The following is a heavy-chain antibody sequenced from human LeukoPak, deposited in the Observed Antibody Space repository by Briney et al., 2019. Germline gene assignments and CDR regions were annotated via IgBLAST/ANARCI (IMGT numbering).Heavy chain of an antibody. V-gene: IGHV3-48*04. D-gene: IGHD2-2*01. CDR3: AREGAQVPAAIPPFDY. CDR2: ISSSSSTI. Sequence: PGGSLRLSCAASGFTFSSYSMNWVRQAPGKGLEWVSYISSSSSTIYYADSVKGRFTISRDNAKNSLYLQMNSLRAEDTAVYYCAREGAQVPAAIPPFDYWGQGTLVTVSS. J-gene: IGHJ4*02. CDR1: GFTFSSYS.